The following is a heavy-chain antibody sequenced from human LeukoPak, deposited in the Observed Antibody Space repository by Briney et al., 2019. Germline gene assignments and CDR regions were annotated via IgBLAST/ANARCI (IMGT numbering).Heavy chain of an antibody. CDR2: IYYSGST. D-gene: IGHD5-24*01. J-gene: IGHJ4*02. Sequence: SETLSLTCTVSGGSISTNSYYWGWVRQPPGKGLEWLGSIYYSGSTYYNPPLKSRVTISVDTSKNQFSLKLNSVTAADTAVYYCARRDGYNYYWGQGTLVTVSS. V-gene: IGHV4-39*07. CDR1: GGSISTNSYY. CDR3: ARRDGYNYY.